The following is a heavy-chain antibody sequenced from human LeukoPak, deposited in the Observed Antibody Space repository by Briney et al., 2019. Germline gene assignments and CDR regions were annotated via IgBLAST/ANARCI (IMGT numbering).Heavy chain of an antibody. D-gene: IGHD2-21*02. V-gene: IGHV3-21*04. CDR2: ISSSSSYI. J-gene: IGHJ4*02. CDR3: ARSVDCGGNCYSGYYFDY. Sequence: GGSLRLSCAASGYTFSSYSMNWVRQAPGKGLEWVSSISSSSSYIYYADSVKGRFTISRDNAKNSLYLQMNSLRAEDTALYYCARSVDCGGNCYSGYYFDYWGQGTLVTVPS. CDR1: GYTFSSYS.